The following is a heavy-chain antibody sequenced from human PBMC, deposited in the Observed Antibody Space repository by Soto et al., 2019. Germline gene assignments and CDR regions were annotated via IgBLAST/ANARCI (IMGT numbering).Heavy chain of an antibody. CDR3: AKDGSSSWYTGHYFDY. V-gene: IGHV3-30*18. J-gene: IGHJ4*02. D-gene: IGHD6-13*01. CDR1: GFTFSSYG. Sequence: PGGSLRLSCAASGFTFSSYGMHWVRQAPGKGLEWVAVISYDGSNKYYADSVKGRFTISRDNSKNTLYLQMNSLRAEDTAVYYCAKDGSSSWYTGHYFDYWGQGTLVTVSS. CDR2: ISYDGSNK.